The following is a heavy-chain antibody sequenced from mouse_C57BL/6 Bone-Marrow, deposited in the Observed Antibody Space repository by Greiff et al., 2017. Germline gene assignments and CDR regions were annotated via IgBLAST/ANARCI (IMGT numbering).Heavy chain of an antibody. CDR2: ISSGSSTL. CDR1: GFTFSDYG. Sequence: EVMLVESGGGLVKPGGSLKLSCAASGFTFSDYGMHWVRQAPEKGLGWVAYISSGSSTLYYADTVKGRFTISRDNAKNTLFLQMTSLRSEDTAMYYCARPDYFGSSYGFAYWGQGTLVTVSA. V-gene: IGHV5-17*01. J-gene: IGHJ3*01. CDR3: ARPDYFGSSYGFAY. D-gene: IGHD1-1*01.